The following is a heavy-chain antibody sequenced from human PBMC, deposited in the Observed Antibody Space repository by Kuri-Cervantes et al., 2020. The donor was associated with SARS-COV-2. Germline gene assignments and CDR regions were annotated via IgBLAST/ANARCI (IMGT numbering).Heavy chain of an antibody. V-gene: IGHV3-48*03. CDR2: ISSSGSTI. J-gene: IGHJ3*02. CDR3: ARARFDAFDI. Sequence: GESLKISCAASGFTFNSYEMNWVRQAPGKVLEWVSDISSSGSTIYYAGSVKGRFTISRDNAKNSLYLQMNSLRAEDTAVYYCARARFDAFDIWGQGTMVTVSS. D-gene: IGHD4-17*01. CDR1: GFTFNSYE.